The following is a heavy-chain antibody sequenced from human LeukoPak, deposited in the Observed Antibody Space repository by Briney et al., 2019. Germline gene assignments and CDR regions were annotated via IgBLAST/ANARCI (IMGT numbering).Heavy chain of an antibody. CDR2: IYPGDSDT. V-gene: IGHV5-51*01. CDR3: ARSGGNYYSI. Sequence: GESLQISCTGSGYRFTSYWIGWVRQMPGKGLEWMGIIYPGDSDTIYSPSFQGQVTISADKSTSTANLQWSSLKASDTAMYYCARSGGNYYSIWGQGTMVTVSS. J-gene: IGHJ3*02. D-gene: IGHD1-26*01. CDR1: GYRFTSYW.